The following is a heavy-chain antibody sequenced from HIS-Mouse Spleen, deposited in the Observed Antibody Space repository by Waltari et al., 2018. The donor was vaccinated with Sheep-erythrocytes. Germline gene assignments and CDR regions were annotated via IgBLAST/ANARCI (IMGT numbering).Heavy chain of an antibody. V-gene: IGHV3-30*18. CDR1: GFTFSSYG. J-gene: IGHJ3*02. Sequence: QVQLVESGGGVVQPGRSLRLSCAASGFTFSSYGMHWVRQAPGKGLEWVAVISYDGSNKYYAESVKGRFTISRDNSKNTLYLQMNSLRAEDTAVYYCAKGDAMVYDAFDIWGQGTMVTVSS. CDR2: ISYDGSNK. D-gene: IGHD2-8*01. CDR3: AKGDAMVYDAFDI.